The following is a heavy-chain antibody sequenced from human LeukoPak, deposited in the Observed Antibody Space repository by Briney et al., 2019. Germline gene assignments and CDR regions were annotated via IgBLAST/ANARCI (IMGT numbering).Heavy chain of an antibody. J-gene: IGHJ4*02. CDR1: GFTFSSYS. V-gene: IGHV3-21*01. CDR2: ISSSSSYI. D-gene: IGHD1-26*01. Sequence: GGSPRLSCAASGFTFSSYSMNWVRQAPGKGLEWVSSISSSSSYIYYADSVKGRFTISRDNAKNSLYLQMNSLRAEDTAVYYCASMYSGSYYRVDYWGQGTLVTVSS. CDR3: ASMYSGSYYRVDY.